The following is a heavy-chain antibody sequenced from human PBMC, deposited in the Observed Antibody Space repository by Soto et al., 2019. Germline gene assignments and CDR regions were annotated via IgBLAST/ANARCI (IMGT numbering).Heavy chain of an antibody. Sequence: SETLSLTCTVSGGSISSFYWSWIRQPPGKGLEWIGYIYYTGSTNYTPSLKSRVTISVDTSKNQFSLKLSSVTAADTAVYYCARGRHWLDYWGQGTLVTVSS. V-gene: IGHV4-59*01. J-gene: IGHJ4*02. CDR3: ARGRHWLDY. CDR2: IYYTGST. D-gene: IGHD3-9*01. CDR1: GGSISSFY.